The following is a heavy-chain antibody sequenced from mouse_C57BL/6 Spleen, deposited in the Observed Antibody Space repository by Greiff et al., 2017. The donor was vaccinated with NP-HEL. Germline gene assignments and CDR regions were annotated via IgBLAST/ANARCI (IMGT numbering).Heavy chain of an antibody. Sequence: QVQLQQSGPELVKPGASVKISCKASAYSFTSYYIHWVKQRPGQGLEWIGWIYPGSGNTKYNEKFKGKATLTADTSSSTAYMQLSSLTSEDSAVYYCARFITTVVADYYAMDYWGQGTSVTVSS. V-gene: IGHV1-66*01. J-gene: IGHJ4*01. D-gene: IGHD1-1*01. CDR3: ARFITTVVADYYAMDY. CDR2: IYPGSGNT. CDR1: AYSFTSYY.